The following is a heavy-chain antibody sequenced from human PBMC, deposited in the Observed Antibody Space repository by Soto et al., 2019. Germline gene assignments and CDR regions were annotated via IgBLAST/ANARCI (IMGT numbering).Heavy chain of an antibody. J-gene: IGHJ6*02. V-gene: IGHV3-48*02. Sequence: EVQLVESGGGLVQPGGSLRLSCAASGFTFSSYSMNWVRQAPGKGLEWVSYISSSSSTIYYADSVKGRFTISRDNAKNSLYLQMNSLRDEDTAVYYCATDVLRVLESSYYYYGMDVWGQGTTVTVSS. CDR2: ISSSSSTI. CDR3: ATDVLRVLESSYYYYGMDV. D-gene: IGHD3-3*01. CDR1: GFTFSSYS.